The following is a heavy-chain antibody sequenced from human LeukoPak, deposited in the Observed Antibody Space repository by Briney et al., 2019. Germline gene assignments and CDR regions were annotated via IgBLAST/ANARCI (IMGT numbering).Heavy chain of an antibody. CDR1: GCSITSYY. CDR2: VYHSGST. J-gene: IGHJ2*01. D-gene: IGHD3-22*01. Sequence: PSETLSLTCTVSGCSITSYYWSWIRQPPGKGLEWIGYVYHSGSTSYNSSLKSRVTISVDTSKNQFSLKLSSVTAADTAVYYCARGRTYYYDSSGYYYGNHYYWYFDLWGRGTLVTVSS. CDR3: ARGRTYYYDSSGYYYGNHYYWYFDL. V-gene: IGHV4-59*01.